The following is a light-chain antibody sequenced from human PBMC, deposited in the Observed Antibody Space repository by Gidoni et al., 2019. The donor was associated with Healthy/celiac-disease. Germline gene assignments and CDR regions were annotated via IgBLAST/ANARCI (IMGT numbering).Light chain of an antibody. J-gene: IGKJ4*01. CDR1: QSVSSY. CDR2: DAS. CDR3: QQRSNWPWT. V-gene: IGKV3-11*01. Sequence: EIVLTQSPATLSLSPGERATLSCRASQSVSSYLAWYQQKPGQAPRLLIYDASNRATGIPARFSGSGSGTDFTLTISSLEPEDFAVYYCQQRSNWPWTFGGXTKVEIK.